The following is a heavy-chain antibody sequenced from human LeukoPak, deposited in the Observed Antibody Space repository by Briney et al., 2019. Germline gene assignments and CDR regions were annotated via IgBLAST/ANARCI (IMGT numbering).Heavy chain of an antibody. V-gene: IGHV3-7*03. CDR2: IKEDGSEK. Sequence: GGSLRLSCGASGLNFSSRWMNWVRQAPGQGLEWVASIKEDGSEKHYVDSVKGRFTISRDNGKNSLYLQMNSLRAEDTAVYYCARDSGWWRFDFWGQGTLVTVSS. CDR3: ARDSGWWRFDF. J-gene: IGHJ4*02. CDR1: GLNFSSRW. D-gene: IGHD6-13*01.